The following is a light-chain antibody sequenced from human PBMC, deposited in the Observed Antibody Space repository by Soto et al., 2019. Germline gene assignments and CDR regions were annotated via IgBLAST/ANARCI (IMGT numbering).Light chain of an antibody. CDR1: SSDVGNYNY. V-gene: IGLV2-11*01. CDR3: CSYAGSYTWV. Sequence: QSALTQPRSVSGSPGQSVTISCTGTSSDVGNYNYVAWYRQHPGKAPKLMIYDVAQRPSGVPDRFSGSKSGNTASLTISGLQAEEEADYYCCSYAGSYTWVFGGGTKVTVL. J-gene: IGLJ3*02. CDR2: DVA.